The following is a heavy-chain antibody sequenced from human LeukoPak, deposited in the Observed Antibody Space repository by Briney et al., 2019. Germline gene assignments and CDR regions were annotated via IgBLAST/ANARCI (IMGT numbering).Heavy chain of an antibody. D-gene: IGHD3-16*02. CDR1: GYTFTGYY. CDR2: INPNSGGT. J-gene: IGHJ4*02. Sequence: ASVKVSCKASGYTFTGYYMYWVRQAPGQGLEWMGWINPNSGGTNHAQKFQGRVTMTRDTSISTAYMELSRLRSDDTAVYYCARAIRGDDYVWGSYRYPDYWGQGTLVTVSS. V-gene: IGHV1-2*02. CDR3: ARAIRGDDYVWGSYRYPDY.